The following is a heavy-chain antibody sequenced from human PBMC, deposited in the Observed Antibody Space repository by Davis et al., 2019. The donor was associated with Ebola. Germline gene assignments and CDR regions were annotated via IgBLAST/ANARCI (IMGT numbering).Heavy chain of an antibody. D-gene: IGHD3-22*01. Sequence: GESLKISCKGSGYSFTSYWIGWVRQMPGKGLEWMGIIYPGDSDTRYSPSFQGQVTISADKSISTAYLQWSSLKASDTAMYYCARRSYYYDSSGYYSEGIDYWGQGTLVTVSS. CDR1: GYSFTSYW. V-gene: IGHV5-51*01. J-gene: IGHJ4*02. CDR2: IYPGDSDT. CDR3: ARRSYYYDSSGYYSEGIDY.